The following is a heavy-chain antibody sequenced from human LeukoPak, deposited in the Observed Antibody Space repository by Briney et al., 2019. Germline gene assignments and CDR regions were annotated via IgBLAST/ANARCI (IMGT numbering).Heavy chain of an antibody. CDR3: ARRDSSGYYAY. CDR2: FYYGGST. V-gene: IGHV4-59*08. J-gene: IGHJ4*02. D-gene: IGHD3-22*01. Sequence: PSETLSLTCTVSGGSISSYYWTWIRQPPGKGLEWIGYFYYGGSTNYNPSLKSRVTISVDTSKNQFSLRLSSVTAADTAVYYCARRDSSGYYAYWGQGTLVTVSS. CDR1: GGSISSYY.